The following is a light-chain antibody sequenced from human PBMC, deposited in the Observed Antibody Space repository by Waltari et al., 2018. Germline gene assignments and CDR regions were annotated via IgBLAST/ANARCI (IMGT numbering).Light chain of an antibody. J-gene: IGKJ2*01. CDR1: QSLLHSNGYNY. CDR2: LGS. CDR3: MQALQTPYT. Sequence: DIVMTQSQLSLPVTPGEPASISCRSSQSLLHSNGYNYLHWYLQTPGQSPQLLVYLGSNRASWVPDRFSGSGSGTDFTLKIRRVEAGDVGVYYCMQALQTPYTFGQGTKLEIK. V-gene: IGKV2-28*01.